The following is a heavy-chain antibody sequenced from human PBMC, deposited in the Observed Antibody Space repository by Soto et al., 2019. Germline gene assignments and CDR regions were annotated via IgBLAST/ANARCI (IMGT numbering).Heavy chain of an antibody. CDR1: GDSVSSNSAA. CDR3: ARARDFWSGYPPSYYYYGMDF. J-gene: IGHJ6*02. CDR2: TYYRSKWYN. D-gene: IGHD3-3*01. V-gene: IGHV6-1*01. Sequence: SQTLSLTCAISGDSVSSNSAAWNWIRQSPSRGLEWLGRTYYRSKWYNDYAVSVKSRITINPDTSKNQFSLQLNSVTPEDTAVYYCARARDFWSGYPPSYYYYGMDFWGQGTTVTVSS.